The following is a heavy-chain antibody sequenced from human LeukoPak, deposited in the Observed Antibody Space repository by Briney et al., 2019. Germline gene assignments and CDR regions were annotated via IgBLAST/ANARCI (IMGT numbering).Heavy chain of an antibody. V-gene: IGHV4-30-4*01. J-gene: IGHJ4*02. CDR3: AKGGFYFDY. CDR1: NGSISSGDYY. D-gene: IGHD1-26*01. CDR2: IFYSGST. Sequence: SQTLSLTCTVSNGSISSGDYYRSWIRQPPGKGLEWIGYIFYSGSTYYNPSLKSRVTISVDTSKNQFSLKLNSVTAADTAVYYCAKGGFYFDYWGQGTLVTVSS.